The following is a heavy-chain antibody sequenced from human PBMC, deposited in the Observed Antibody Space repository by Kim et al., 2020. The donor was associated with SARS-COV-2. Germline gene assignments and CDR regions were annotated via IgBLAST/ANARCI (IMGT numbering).Heavy chain of an antibody. CDR3: ARQRLAAAGRSFDY. Sequence: AQGFTGRFVFSLDTSVSTAYLQISSLKAEDTAVYYCARQRLAAAGRSFDYWGQGTLVTVSS. V-gene: IGHV7-4-1*02. D-gene: IGHD6-13*01. J-gene: IGHJ4*02.